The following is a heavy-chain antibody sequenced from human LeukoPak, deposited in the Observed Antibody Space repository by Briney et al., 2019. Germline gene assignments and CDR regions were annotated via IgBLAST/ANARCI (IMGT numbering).Heavy chain of an antibody. J-gene: IGHJ5*02. CDR3: ARADDYGDYVSSWFDP. CDR1: GYTFTGYY. Sequence: GASVKVSCKASGYTFTGYYMHWVRQAPGQGLEWMGWINPNSGGTNYAQKFQGRVTMTRDTSISTAYMELSRLKSDDTAVHYCARADDYGDYVSSWFDPWGQGTLVTVSS. D-gene: IGHD4-17*01. V-gene: IGHV1-2*02. CDR2: INPNSGGT.